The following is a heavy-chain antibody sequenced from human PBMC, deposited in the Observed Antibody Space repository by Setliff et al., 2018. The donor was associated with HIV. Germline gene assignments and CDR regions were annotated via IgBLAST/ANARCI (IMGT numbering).Heavy chain of an antibody. J-gene: IGHJ6*03. D-gene: IGHD2-2*01. Sequence: ASVKVSCKASGYTFTGYYVHWVRQAPGQGPEWMGWINPNSGDTNYAQKLQARVTMTTDTSTSTAYMELRSLRSDDTAVYYCATSSRIYYYSYMDVWGKGTTVTVSS. V-gene: IGHV1-2*02. CDR3: ATSSRIYYYSYMDV. CDR2: INPNSGDT. CDR1: GYTFTGYY.